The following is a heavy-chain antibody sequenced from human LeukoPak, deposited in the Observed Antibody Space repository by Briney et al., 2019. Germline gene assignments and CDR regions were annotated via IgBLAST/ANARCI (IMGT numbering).Heavy chain of an antibody. CDR2: IKSKTDGGTT. J-gene: IGHJ4*02. Sequence: GGSLRLSCAASGFTFSNAWMSRVRQAPGKGLEWVGRIKSKTDGGTTDYAAPVKGRFTISRDDSKNTLYLQMNSLKTEDTAVYYCTTDHDILTGYYNALGYWGQGTLVTVSS. CDR1: GFTFSNAW. CDR3: TTDHDILTGYYNALGY. D-gene: IGHD3-9*01. V-gene: IGHV3-15*01.